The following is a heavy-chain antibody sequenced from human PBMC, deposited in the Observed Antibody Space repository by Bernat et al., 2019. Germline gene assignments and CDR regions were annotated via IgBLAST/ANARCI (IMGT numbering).Heavy chain of an antibody. Sequence: QLQLQESGPGLVKPSETLSLTCTVSGGSISSSSYYWGWIRQPPGKGLEWIGSIYYSGSTYYNPSLKSRVTISVDTSKNQFSLKLSSVTAADTAVYYCARNVPAAWCYYYGMDVWGQGTTVTVSS. V-gene: IGHV4-39*01. J-gene: IGHJ6*02. CDR2: IYYSGST. D-gene: IGHD2-2*01. CDR1: GGSISSSSYY. CDR3: ARNVPAAWCYYYGMDV.